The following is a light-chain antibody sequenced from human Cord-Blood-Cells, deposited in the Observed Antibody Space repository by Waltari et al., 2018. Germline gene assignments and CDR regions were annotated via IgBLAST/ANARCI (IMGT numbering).Light chain of an antibody. CDR2: DVS. Sequence: QSALTQPASVSGSPGQSITISCTGTSSDVGGYNYVSWYQQHPGKAPQLMIYDVSKRPSAVSPLFSGSKSGTTASLTISGLQAEDEADYSCSSYTSSSTWVFGGGTKLTVL. J-gene: IGLJ3*02. V-gene: IGLV2-14*01. CDR3: SSYTSSSTWV. CDR1: SSDVGGYNY.